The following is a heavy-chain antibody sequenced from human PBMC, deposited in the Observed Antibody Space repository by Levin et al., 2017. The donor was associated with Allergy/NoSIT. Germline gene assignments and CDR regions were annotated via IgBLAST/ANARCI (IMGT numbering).Heavy chain of an antibody. D-gene: IGHD4-23*01. CDR2: VSRGGDIT. CDR1: GFTFNNYA. J-gene: IGHJ4*02. V-gene: IGHV3-23*01. Sequence: GGSLRLSCAASGFTFNNYAMSWVRQAPGKGLEWVSAVSRGGDITFYADSVKGRFTISRANSENTVYLLRNNLRVEDTALYYGANDYGGNEGVVECWGQGTLVTVSS. CDR3: ANDYGGNEGVVEC.